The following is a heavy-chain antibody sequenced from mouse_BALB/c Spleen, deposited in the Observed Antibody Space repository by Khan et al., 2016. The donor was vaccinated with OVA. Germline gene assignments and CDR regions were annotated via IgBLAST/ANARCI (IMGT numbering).Heavy chain of an antibody. J-gene: IGHJ3*01. CDR3: TRDKNNSGYLAY. CDR1: GYSITSGYY. D-gene: IGHD1-2*01. Sequence: EVQLQESGPGLVKPSQSLSLSCSVTGYSITSGYYWNWIRQPPGNKLEWMGYITYNGSNNYNPSLKNRISITRDTSANQSFLQLNSVTTEDTATYYCTRDKNNSGYLAYWGQGTLFTVSA. CDR2: ITYNGSN. V-gene: IGHV3-6*02.